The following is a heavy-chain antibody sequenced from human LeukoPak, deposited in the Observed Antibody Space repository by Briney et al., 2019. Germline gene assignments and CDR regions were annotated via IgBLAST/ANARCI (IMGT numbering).Heavy chain of an antibody. V-gene: IGHV3-23*01. CDR1: GFTFSSYG. Sequence: GGTLRLSCAASGFTFSSYGMSWVRQAPGKGLEWVSAISGSGGSTYYADSVKGRFTISRDNSKNTLYLQMNSLRAEDTAVYYCASSWDYYYMDVWGKGTTVTISS. D-gene: IGHD2-15*01. CDR3: ASSWDYYYMDV. CDR2: ISGSGGST. J-gene: IGHJ6*03.